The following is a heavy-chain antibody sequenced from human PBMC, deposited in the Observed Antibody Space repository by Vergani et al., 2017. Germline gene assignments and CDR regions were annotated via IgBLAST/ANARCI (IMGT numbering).Heavy chain of an antibody. CDR3: ARGRKGESYYSSSWYYFDY. V-gene: IGHV1-8*01. Sequence: QVQLVQSGAEVKKPGASVKVSCKASGYTFTSYDINWVRQATGQGLEWMGWMNPNSGNTGYAQKFQGRVTMTRNTSISTAYMELSSLRSEDTAVYYCARGRKGESYYSSSWYYFDYWGQGTLVTVSS. CDR1: GYTFTSYD. D-gene: IGHD6-13*01. J-gene: IGHJ4*02. CDR2: MNPNSGNT.